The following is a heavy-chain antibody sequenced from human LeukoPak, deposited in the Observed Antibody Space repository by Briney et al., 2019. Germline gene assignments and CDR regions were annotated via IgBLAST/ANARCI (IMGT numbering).Heavy chain of an antibody. D-gene: IGHD4-17*01. CDR2: IKRIIDGGTT. CDR3: AAQGGSGDLRY. CDR1: GFTFSNTW. V-gene: IGHV3-15*01. Sequence: GGSLRLSCAASGFTFSNTWMNWVRQAPGKGLEWVGRIKRIIDGGTTDYAAPVKGRFTVSRDDSINTLYLQMGSLKTEDTAVYYCAAQGGSGDLRYWGQGTLVTVSS. J-gene: IGHJ4*02.